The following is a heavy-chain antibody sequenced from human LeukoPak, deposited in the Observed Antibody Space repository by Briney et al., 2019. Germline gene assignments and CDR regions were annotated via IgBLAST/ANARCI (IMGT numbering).Heavy chain of an antibody. CDR1: GLTFGDDD. Sequence: GGSLRLSCAVSGLTFGDDDMSWIRQAPGQGPAWVSYISNSGGYTNYADSVAGRFTISRDNAENSLYLQMNSLRAEDTAVYYCARSRGAGPGAYFDYWGQGTLVTVTS. V-gene: IGHV3-11*03. J-gene: IGHJ4*02. CDR3: ARSRGAGPGAYFDY. CDR2: ISNSGGYT. D-gene: IGHD6-19*01.